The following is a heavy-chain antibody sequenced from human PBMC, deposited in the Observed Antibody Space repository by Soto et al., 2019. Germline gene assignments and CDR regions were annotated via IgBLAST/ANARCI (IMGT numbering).Heavy chain of an antibody. CDR1: GFTFSSHG. D-gene: IGHD6-19*01. J-gene: IGHJ4*02. V-gene: IGHV3-21*01. CDR3: ARGAVVGMGQELDF. Sequence: EVQLVESGGGLVQPGGSLRLSCAASGFTFSSHGMNWFRQAPGQGLEWVSCITSTSSFIYYADSVKGRFTSSRDNANNSLSRQMDSLRAEDTAVYYWARGAVVGMGQELDFWGQGSLVTVSS. CDR2: ITSTSSFI.